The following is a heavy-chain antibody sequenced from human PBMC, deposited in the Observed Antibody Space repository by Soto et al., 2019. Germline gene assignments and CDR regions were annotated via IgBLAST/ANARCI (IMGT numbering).Heavy chain of an antibody. CDR3: AREGWDYDSSGYYYEAYDAFDI. V-gene: IGHV1-46*01. Sequence: GASVKVSCKASGYTFTSYYMHWVRQAPGQGLEWMGIINPSGGSTSYAQKFQGRVTMTRDTSTSTVYMELSSLRSEDTAVYYCAREGWDYDSSGYYYEAYDAFDIWGQGTRVTVSS. CDR1: GYTFTSYY. CDR2: INPSGGST. D-gene: IGHD3-22*01. J-gene: IGHJ3*02.